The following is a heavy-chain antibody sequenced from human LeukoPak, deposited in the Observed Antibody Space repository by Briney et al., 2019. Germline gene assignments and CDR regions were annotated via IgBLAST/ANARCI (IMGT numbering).Heavy chain of an antibody. CDR1: GYTFTGCY. J-gene: IGHJ4*02. CDR2: INPNSGGT. V-gene: IGHV1-2*02. Sequence: ASVKVSCKASGYTFTGCYMHWVRQAPGQGLEWMGWINPNSGGTNYAQKFQGRVTMTRDTSISTAYMELSRLRSDDTAVYYCARDISNTQPLTYWGQGTLVTVSS. CDR3: ARDISNTQPLTY. D-gene: IGHD2/OR15-2a*01.